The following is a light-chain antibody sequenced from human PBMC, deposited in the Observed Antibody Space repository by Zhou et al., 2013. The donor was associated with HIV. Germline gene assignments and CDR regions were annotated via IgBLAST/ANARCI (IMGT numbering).Light chain of an antibody. Sequence: DIQMTQSPSSLSASAGDRVTITCRASQTISNYLNWYQQKPGKAPTLLIYKASNLQNGVPSRFSGSGSGADFTLTINSLQPEDFATYFCQQSYSVPPTFGQG. V-gene: IGKV1-39*01. CDR3: QQSYSVPPT. J-gene: IGKJ2*01. CDR1: QTISNY. CDR2: KAS.